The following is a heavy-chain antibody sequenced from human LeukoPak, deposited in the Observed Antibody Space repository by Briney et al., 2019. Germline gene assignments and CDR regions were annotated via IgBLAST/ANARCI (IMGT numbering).Heavy chain of an antibody. D-gene: IGHD3-10*01. CDR2: ISWNSGSI. Sequence: PGGSLRLSCAASGFTFDDYAMHWVRQAPGKGLEWVSGISWNSGSIGYADSVKGRFTISRDNAKNSLYLQMNSLRAEDTALYYCAKDMGGSGSYYDIDYWGQGTLVTVSS. CDR3: AKDMGGSGSYYDIDY. J-gene: IGHJ4*02. V-gene: IGHV3-9*01. CDR1: GFTFDDYA.